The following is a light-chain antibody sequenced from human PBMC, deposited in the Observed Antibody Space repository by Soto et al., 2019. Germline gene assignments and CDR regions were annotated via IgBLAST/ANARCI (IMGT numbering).Light chain of an antibody. CDR2: EVS. V-gene: IGLV2-14*01. CDR1: SSDVCGYNY. J-gene: IGLJ1*01. CDR3: RSDTSSRTXEYV. Sequence: QSLLSQPASVSGSPGQSITISCTGTSSDVCGYNYVSWYQQHRGKAPKLMIYEVSSRPSGFSNRFSGSKSGNTASLTISGLQAEDEADYYCRSDTSSRTXEYVVGKGNKVXV.